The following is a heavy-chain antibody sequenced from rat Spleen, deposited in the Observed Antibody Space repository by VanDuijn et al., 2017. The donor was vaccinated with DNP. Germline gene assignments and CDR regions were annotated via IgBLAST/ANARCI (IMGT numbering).Heavy chain of an antibody. V-gene: IGHV2-32*01. J-gene: IGHJ4*01. D-gene: IGHD4-3*01. CDR2: IWSNGNT. CDR1: GFSLTNYH. Sequence: QVQLKESGPGLVQPSQTLSLTCTVSGFSLTNYHVDWVRQPPGKGLEWMGVIWSNGNTDYNSAIKSRLSISRDTSKSQVFLKMNSRQTEDTATYYCARDLIFRDTTSAMDAWGQGTSVIVSS. CDR3: ARDLIFRDTTSAMDA.